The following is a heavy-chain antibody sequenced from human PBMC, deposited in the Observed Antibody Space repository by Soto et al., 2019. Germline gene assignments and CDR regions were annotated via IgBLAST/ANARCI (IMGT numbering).Heavy chain of an antibody. CDR3: ARDGRGYSGYSYDY. V-gene: IGHV4-59*01. D-gene: IGHD5-12*01. J-gene: IGHJ4*02. CDR2: IYYSGNT. CDR1: GGSINNYY. Sequence: SETLSLTCTVSGGSINNYYWGWIRQPPGKGLEWIGYIYYSGNTNYNPSLKGRVTISIDTSKNQFSLKLSSVTAADTAVYYCARDGRGYSGYSYDYWGQGTVVTVSS.